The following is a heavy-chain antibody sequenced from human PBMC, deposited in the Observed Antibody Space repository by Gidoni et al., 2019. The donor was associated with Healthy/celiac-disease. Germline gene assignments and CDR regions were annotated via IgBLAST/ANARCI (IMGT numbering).Heavy chain of an antibody. CDR2: IYYSGST. D-gene: IGHD2-2*01. V-gene: IGHV4-59*01. CDR1: GGSISSSY. CDR3: ARDSGIVVVPAATRNYYYYYGMDV. J-gene: IGHJ6*02. Sequence: QVQLQESGPGLVKPSETLSLTCTVSGGSISSSYWSWIRQPPGKGLEWIGYIYYSGSTNYNPSLKSRVTISVDTSKNQFSLKLSSVTAADTAVYYCARDSGIVVVPAATRNYYYYYGMDVWGQGTTVTVSS.